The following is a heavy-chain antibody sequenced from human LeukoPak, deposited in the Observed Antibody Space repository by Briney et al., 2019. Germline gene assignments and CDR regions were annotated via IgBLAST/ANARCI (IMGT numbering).Heavy chain of an antibody. V-gene: IGHV3-23*01. J-gene: IGHJ6*02. Sequence: GGSLRLSCAASGFTFKTYAMTWVRQAPGKGLEWVSVISGAGVMTYYGDSVKGRFTISRDNSKNTLYLQLNSLRAEDTAIYYCAKGIVQLLASPYYYVLDVWGQGTTVTVSS. CDR3: AKGIVQLLASPYYYVLDV. CDR2: ISGAGVMT. D-gene: IGHD1-1*01. CDR1: GFTFKTYA.